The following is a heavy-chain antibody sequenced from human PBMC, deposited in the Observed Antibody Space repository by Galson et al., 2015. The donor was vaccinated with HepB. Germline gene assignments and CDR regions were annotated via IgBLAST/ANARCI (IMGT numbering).Heavy chain of an antibody. CDR1: GYTFTSYW. D-gene: IGHD1-26*01. J-gene: IGHJ4*02. V-gene: IGHV5-51*01. Sequence: QSGAEVKKPGESLKISCKGSGYTFTSYWIGWVRHMPGKGLEWVGIIFPGDSDTRYSPSFQGQVTISADKSISTAYLQWSSLKASDTAMYYCARYSGSYLHYFDYWGQGTLVTVSS. CDR2: IFPGDSDT. CDR3: ARYSGSYLHYFDY.